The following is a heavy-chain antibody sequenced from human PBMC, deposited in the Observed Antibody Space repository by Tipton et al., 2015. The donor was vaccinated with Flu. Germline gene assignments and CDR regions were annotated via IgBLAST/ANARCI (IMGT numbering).Heavy chain of an antibody. CDR2: IYTSGTS. J-gene: IGHJ4*02. CDR1: GDSMSSFY. V-gene: IGHV4-4*07. Sequence: TLSLTCTASGDSMSSFYWSWIRQPAGKGLEFIGRIYTSGTSNYNPSLKSRVTMSIDTSKNQFSLKLNSVTAADTAVYYCARASGSGTYVIFDYWGQGTLITDAS. CDR3: ARASGSGTYVIFDY. D-gene: IGHD3-10*01.